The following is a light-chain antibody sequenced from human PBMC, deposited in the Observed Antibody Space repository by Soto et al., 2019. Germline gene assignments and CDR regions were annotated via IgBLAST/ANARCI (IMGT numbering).Light chain of an antibody. Sequence: QSVLTQPASVSGSPGQSITISCTGTSSDVGGYNSVSWYRQDPGKAPKLIIYDVTYRPSGVSNRFSGSKSGNTASLTISGLQSEDEAAYHCSSFTSSITYVFGTGTQLTVL. V-gene: IGLV2-14*01. CDR1: SSDVGGYNS. J-gene: IGLJ1*01. CDR3: SSFTSSITYV. CDR2: DVT.